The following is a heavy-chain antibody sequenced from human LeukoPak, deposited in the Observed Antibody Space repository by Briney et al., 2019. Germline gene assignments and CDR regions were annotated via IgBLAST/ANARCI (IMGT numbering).Heavy chain of an antibody. J-gene: IGHJ4*01. D-gene: IGHD3-10*01. CDR3: ARRRPFRGVGSYFDY. CDR2: IIPIFGTA. V-gene: IGHV1-69*13. CDR1: GGTGSSYA. Sequence: SVKVSCKASGGTGSSYAISWVRQAPGQGLEWMGGIIPIFGTANYAQKFQGRVTITADESTSTAYMELSSLRSEDTAVYYCARRRPFRGVGSYFDYWGQGTLVTVSS.